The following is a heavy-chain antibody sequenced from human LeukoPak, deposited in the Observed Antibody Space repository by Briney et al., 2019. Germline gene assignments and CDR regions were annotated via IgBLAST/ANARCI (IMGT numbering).Heavy chain of an antibody. D-gene: IGHD6-19*01. CDR2: INPNSGGT. Sequence: ASVKVSCKASGYTFTYYYMHWVRQAPGQGLEWMGWINPNSGGTNYAQKFQGRVTMTRDTSISTAYMELSRLRSDDTAVYYCARGLYSSGWYFSRGGYYFDYWGQGTLVTVSS. CDR1: GYTFTYYY. J-gene: IGHJ4*02. CDR3: ARGLYSSGWYFSRGGYYFDY. V-gene: IGHV1-2*02.